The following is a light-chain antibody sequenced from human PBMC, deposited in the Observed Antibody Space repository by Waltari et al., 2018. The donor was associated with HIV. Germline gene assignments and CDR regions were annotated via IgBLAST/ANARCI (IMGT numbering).Light chain of an antibody. Sequence: QSVLTQPPSVSGAQGQRVTISCTGSSSNIGAQYAVHWYQQLPWPAPKVLTSGNPIRPSAVADRVSGSKSATSASLVITGLQAEDEGTYYCQSYDSSLSGWVFGGGTKLTVL. V-gene: IGLV1-40*01. CDR3: QSYDSSLSGWV. CDR2: GNP. J-gene: IGLJ3*02. CDR1: SSNIGAQYA.